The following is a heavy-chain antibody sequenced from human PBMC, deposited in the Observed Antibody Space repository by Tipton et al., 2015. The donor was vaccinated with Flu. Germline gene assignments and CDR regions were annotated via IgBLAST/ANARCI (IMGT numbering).Heavy chain of an antibody. J-gene: IGHJ6*02. CDR3: ASYTVTTTDYYDGMDV. CDR1: GGTFSSYA. D-gene: IGHD4-17*01. Sequence: QLVQSGAEVKKPGSSVKVSCKASGGTFSSYAISWVRQAPGQGLEWMGGIIPIFGTANYAQKFQGRVTITADESTSTAYMELSSLKSEETAVYYGASYTVTTTDYYDGMDVWGQGTTVTVSS. CDR2: IIPIFGTA. V-gene: IGHV1-69*01.